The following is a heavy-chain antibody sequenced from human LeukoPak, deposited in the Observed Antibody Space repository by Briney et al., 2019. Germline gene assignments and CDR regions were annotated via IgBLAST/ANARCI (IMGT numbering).Heavy chain of an antibody. CDR2: IYTSGST. D-gene: IGHD3-22*01. CDR3: ATREASRGNYYDH. Sequence: SETLSVTCTVSGASISSYSWSWIRQPAGKGLEWIGRIYTSGSTKYNPSLNSRVTMSLDTSQKRFSLKVTSVTAADTALYYCATREASRGNYYDHWGQGTLVTVSS. V-gene: IGHV4-4*07. J-gene: IGHJ5*02. CDR1: GASISSYS.